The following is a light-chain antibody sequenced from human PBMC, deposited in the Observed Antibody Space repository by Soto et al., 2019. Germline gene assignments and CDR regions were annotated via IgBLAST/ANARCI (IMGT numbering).Light chain of an antibody. V-gene: IGLV2-14*01. J-gene: IGLJ1*01. CDR3: TSYTIKTTYV. Sequence: QSALTQPASVSGSLGQSITISCIGTSVDVGGYNYVSWYQHHPGKAPRLLIFEVSNRPSGVSNRFSGSKSGNTASLTISGLQAEDEADYYCTSYTIKTTYVFGTGTKLTVL. CDR1: SVDVGGYNY. CDR2: EVS.